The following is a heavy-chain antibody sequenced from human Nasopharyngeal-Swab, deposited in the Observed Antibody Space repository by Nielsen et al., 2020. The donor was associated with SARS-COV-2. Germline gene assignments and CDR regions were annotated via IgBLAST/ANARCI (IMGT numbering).Heavy chain of an antibody. CDR1: GYTFTGYY. V-gene: IGHV3-73*01. CDR3: TRGGIVGPPELGMDV. Sequence: KVSCKASGYTFTGYYMHWVRQASGKGLEWVGRIRSKANSYATAYAASVKGRFTISRDDSKNTAYLQMNSLKTEDTAVYYCTRGGIVGPPELGMDVWGQGTTVTVSS. CDR2: IRSKANSYAT. D-gene: IGHD1-26*01. J-gene: IGHJ6*02.